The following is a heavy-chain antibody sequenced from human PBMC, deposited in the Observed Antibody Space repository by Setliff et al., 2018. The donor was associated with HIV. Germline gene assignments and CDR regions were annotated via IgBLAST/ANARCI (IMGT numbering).Heavy chain of an antibody. Sequence: GGSLRLSCAASGFFFSTYWMNWVRQAPGKGPQWVARIVSDGSGTSHADAVKGRFTISRDNAKNTLFLQMTSLRAEDSAMYYCARWGRGSTSGFDYWGQGTQVTVSS. V-gene: IGHV3-74*01. D-gene: IGHD2-2*01. CDR2: IVSDGSGT. J-gene: IGHJ4*02. CDR3: ARWGRGSTSGFDY. CDR1: GFFFSTYW.